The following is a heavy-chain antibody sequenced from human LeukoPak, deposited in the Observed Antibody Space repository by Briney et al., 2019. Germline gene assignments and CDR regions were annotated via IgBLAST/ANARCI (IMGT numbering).Heavy chain of an antibody. D-gene: IGHD2-15*01. CDR1: GFTFSSYW. CDR2: IKQDGSEK. J-gene: IGHJ6*03. Sequence: GGSLRLSCAASGFTFSSYWMSWVRQAPGKGLEWVANIKQDGSEKYYVDSVKGRFTISRDNAKNSLYLQMNSLRAEDTAVYYCARVAACSGGSCYSSYYYYYYMDVWGKGTTVTISS. V-gene: IGHV3-7*01. CDR3: ARVAACSGGSCYSSYYYYYYMDV.